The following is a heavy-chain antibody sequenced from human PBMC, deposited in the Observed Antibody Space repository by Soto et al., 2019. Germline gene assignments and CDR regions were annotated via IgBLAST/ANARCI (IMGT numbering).Heavy chain of an antibody. J-gene: IGHJ4*02. CDR1: GGTFSSYA. Sequence: ASVKVSCKASGGTFSSYAISWVRQAPGQGLEWMGGIIPIFGTANYAQKFQGRVTITADESTSTAYMELSSLRSEDTAVYYCASTTPTAMVPIFDYWGQGTLVTVSS. CDR2: IIPIFGTA. D-gene: IGHD5-18*01. V-gene: IGHV1-69*13. CDR3: ASTTPTAMVPIFDY.